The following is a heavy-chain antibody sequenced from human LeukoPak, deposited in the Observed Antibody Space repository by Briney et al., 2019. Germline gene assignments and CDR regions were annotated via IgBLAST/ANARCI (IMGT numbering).Heavy chain of an antibody. J-gene: IGHJ6*02. D-gene: IGHD5-18*01. V-gene: IGHV1-69*13. CDR2: IIPIFGTA. CDR3: ARDGVDTAMAYGMDV. CDR1: GGTFSSYA. Sequence: ASVKVSCKASGGTFSSYAISWVRQAPGQGLEWMGGIIPIFGTANYAQKFQGRVTITADGSTSTAYMELSSLRSEDTAVYYCARDGVDTAMAYGMDVWGQGTTVTVSS.